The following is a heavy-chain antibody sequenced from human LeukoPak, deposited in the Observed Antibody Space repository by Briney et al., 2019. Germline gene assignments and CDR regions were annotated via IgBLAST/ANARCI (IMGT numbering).Heavy chain of an antibody. Sequence: SSETLSLTCTVSGGSISSYYWNWIRQPPGKGLEWIGYIYYSGSTNYNPSLKSRVTISVDTSKNQFSLKLSSLTAADTVVYYCARRYGGFVDYWGQGTLVTVSS. V-gene: IGHV4-59*08. CDR3: ARRYGGFVDY. D-gene: IGHD3-10*01. CDR2: IYYSGST. CDR1: GGSISSYY. J-gene: IGHJ4*02.